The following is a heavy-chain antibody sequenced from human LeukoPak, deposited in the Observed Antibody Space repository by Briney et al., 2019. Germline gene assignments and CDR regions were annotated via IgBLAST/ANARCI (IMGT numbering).Heavy chain of an antibody. Sequence: SETLSLTCTVSGGSISSYCWSWIRQPPGKGLEWIGYIYYSGSTNYNPSLKSRVTISVDTSKNQFSLKLSSVTAADTAFYYCARYIVSYPHDAFDIWGQGTMVTVSS. D-gene: IGHD1-26*01. CDR2: IYYSGST. CDR1: GGSISSYC. V-gene: IGHV4-59*01. J-gene: IGHJ3*02. CDR3: ARYIVSYPHDAFDI.